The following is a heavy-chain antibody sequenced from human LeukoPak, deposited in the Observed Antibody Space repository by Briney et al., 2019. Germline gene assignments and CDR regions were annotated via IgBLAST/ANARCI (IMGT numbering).Heavy chain of an antibody. D-gene: IGHD3-9*01. CDR2: IYYSGST. Sequence: SETLSLTCTVSGGSISSGGYYWGWIRQPPGKGLEWIGSIYYSGSTYYNPSLKSRVTISVDTSKNQFSLKLSSVTAADTAVYYCARIFVGSWGQGTLVTVSS. J-gene: IGHJ4*02. CDR3: ARIFVGS. V-gene: IGHV4-39*01. CDR1: GGSISSGGYY.